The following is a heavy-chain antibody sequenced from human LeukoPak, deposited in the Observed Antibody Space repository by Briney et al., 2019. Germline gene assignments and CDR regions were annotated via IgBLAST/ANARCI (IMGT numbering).Heavy chain of an antibody. Sequence: PGGSLRLSCAASGFTFSSYAMSWVRQAPGKGLEWVSAISGSGDSTYYADSVKGRFTISRDNSKNTLYLQMNSLRAEDTAVYYCAKSQKLYYYYYYYMDVWGKGTTVTVSS. V-gene: IGHV3-23*01. J-gene: IGHJ6*03. CDR1: GFTFSSYA. CDR2: ISGSGDST. D-gene: IGHD1-1*01. CDR3: AKSQKLYYYYYYYMDV.